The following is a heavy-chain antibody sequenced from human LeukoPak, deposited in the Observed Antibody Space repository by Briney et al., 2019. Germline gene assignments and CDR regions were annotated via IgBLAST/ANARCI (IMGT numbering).Heavy chain of an antibody. Sequence: SETLSLTCTVSGGSISSYYWSWIRQPPGKGLEWIGYIYYSGSTNYNPSLKSRVTISVDTSKNQFSLKLSSVTAEDTAVYYCAILDSSWYIYWGQGTLVTVSS. CDR1: GGSISSYY. D-gene: IGHD6-13*01. CDR2: IYYSGST. J-gene: IGHJ4*02. V-gene: IGHV4-59*01. CDR3: AILDSSWYIY.